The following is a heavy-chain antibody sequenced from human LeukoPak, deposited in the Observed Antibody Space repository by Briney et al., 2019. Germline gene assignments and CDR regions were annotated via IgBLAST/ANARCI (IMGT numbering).Heavy chain of an antibody. CDR2: IHKNAIT. CDR3: ARSLRVRGVPDYMDV. Sequence: PGGSLRLSCAASAFTFSSYSMTWVRQAPGKGLEWVSVIHKNAITYYADTVKGRFTISRDNSKNMLYLQMNSLRAEDTAVYYCARSLRVRGVPDYMDVWGKGTTVTISS. CDR1: AFTFSSYS. D-gene: IGHD3-10*01. V-gene: IGHV3-53*01. J-gene: IGHJ6*03.